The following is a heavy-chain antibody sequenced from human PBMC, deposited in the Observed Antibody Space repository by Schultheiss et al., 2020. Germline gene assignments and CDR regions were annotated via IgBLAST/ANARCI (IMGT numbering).Heavy chain of an antibody. CDR1: GYTFTSYA. J-gene: IGHJ6*02. CDR2: INPNSGGT. CDR3: ARDRHIVVVPAATPYGMDV. Sequence: ASVKVSCKASGYTFTSYAMHWVRQAPGQGLEWMGRINPNSGGTNYAQKFQGRVTMTRDTSISTAYMELSRLRSDDTAVYYCARDRHIVVVPAATPYGMDVGGQGTTVTVSS. D-gene: IGHD2-2*01. V-gene: IGHV1-2*06.